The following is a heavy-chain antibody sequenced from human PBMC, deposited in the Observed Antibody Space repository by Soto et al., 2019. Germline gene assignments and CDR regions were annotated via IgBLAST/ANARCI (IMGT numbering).Heavy chain of an antibody. CDR3: ATHIRITGTPDS. CDR2: IKPKTDGGAT. V-gene: IGHV3-15*07. Sequence: EGYLVESGGGLVKPRGSLRLSCATSGFPFNNAWMNWVRQVTGKGLEWVGRIKPKTDGGATDYAAPVKGRFTISRDDSKNTVYLEMNSPKIEDTALYFCATHIRITGTPDSWGQGTLVTVSS. CDR1: GFPFNNAW. D-gene: IGHD1-7*01. J-gene: IGHJ4*02.